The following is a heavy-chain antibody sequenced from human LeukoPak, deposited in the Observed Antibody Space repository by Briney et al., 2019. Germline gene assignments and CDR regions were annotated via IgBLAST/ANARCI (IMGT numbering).Heavy chain of an antibody. J-gene: IGHJ3*02. CDR1: GGSISSSSYY. Sequence: SETLSLTCTVSGGSISSSSYYWGWIRQPPGKGLEWIGYIYYTGSTNYNPSLKSRVTISVDTSKNQFSLKLSSVTAADTAVYYCARRAYEVDIWGQGTTVTVSS. CDR2: IYYTGST. D-gene: IGHD3-22*01. V-gene: IGHV4-61*05. CDR3: ARRAYEVDI.